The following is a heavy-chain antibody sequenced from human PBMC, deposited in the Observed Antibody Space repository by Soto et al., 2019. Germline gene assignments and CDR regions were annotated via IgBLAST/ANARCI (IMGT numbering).Heavy chain of an antibody. V-gene: IGHV4-34*01. CDR1: GGSFSGYY. D-gene: IGHD3-22*01. CDR3: ARGRRPYDSSGYFSRVFDI. CDR2: INHSGST. J-gene: IGHJ3*02. Sequence: SETLSLTCAVYGGSFSGYYWSWIRQPPGKGLEWIGEINHSGSTNYNPSLKSRVTISVDTSKNQFSLKLSSVTAADTAVYYCARGRRPYDSSGYFSRVFDIRGQGTTVIVSS.